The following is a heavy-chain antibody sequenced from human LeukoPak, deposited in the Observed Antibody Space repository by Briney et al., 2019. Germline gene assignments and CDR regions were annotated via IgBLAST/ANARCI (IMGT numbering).Heavy chain of an antibody. Sequence: GASVKVSCKASVYSFTKYGFNWVRQAPGQGLEWMGWISNYNGNTDYAQKFQGRVTMTTDTMTTTAYMELRSLKSDDTAVYYCARSGLGTGWSFSDFWGQGTLVTVSS. CDR1: VYSFTKYG. CDR3: ARSGLGTGWSFSDF. D-gene: IGHD6-19*01. J-gene: IGHJ4*02. V-gene: IGHV1-18*01. CDR2: ISNYNGNT.